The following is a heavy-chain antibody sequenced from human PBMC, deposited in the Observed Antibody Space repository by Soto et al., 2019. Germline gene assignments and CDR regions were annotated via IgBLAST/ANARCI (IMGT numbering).Heavy chain of an antibody. CDR2: IKTDGSST. CDR3: ARVGTGAYYFDY. V-gene: IGHV3-74*01. CDR1: GFTFSSYW. Sequence: GGSLRLSCAASGFTFSSYWMHWVRQAPGKGLVWVSRIKTDGSSTGYADPVKGRFTISRDNAQNTLYLQMNSLRAEDTALYYCARVGTGAYYFDYWGLGTLVTAPQ. D-gene: IGHD7-27*01. J-gene: IGHJ4*02.